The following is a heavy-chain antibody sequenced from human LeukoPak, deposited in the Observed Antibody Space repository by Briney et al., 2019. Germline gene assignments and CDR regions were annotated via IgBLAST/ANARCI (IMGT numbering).Heavy chain of an antibody. CDR3: ARHRDCSSTSCYTPNDAFDI. Sequence: GESLKISCKGSGYTFTTYWIGWVRQMPGKGLEWMGIIFPRDSDTRYSPSFQGQVTISADRSTAYLQWSSLKASDTAMYYCARHRDCSSTSCYTPNDAFDIWGQGTMVTVSS. V-gene: IGHV5-51*01. CDR1: GYTFTTYW. D-gene: IGHD2-2*02. CDR2: IFPRDSDT. J-gene: IGHJ3*02.